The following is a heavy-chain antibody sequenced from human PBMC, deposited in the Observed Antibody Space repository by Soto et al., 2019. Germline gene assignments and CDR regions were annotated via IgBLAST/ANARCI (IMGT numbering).Heavy chain of an antibody. CDR1: GFTFSSYA. V-gene: IGHV3-23*01. D-gene: IGHD6-13*01. Sequence: HPGGSLRLSCAASGFTFSSYAMSWVRQAPGKGLEWVSAISGSGGSTYYADSVKGRFTISRDNSKNTLHLQMNSLRAEDTAVYYCANSIAAAVPFDYWGQGTLVTVSS. CDR3: ANSIAAAVPFDY. CDR2: ISGSGGST. J-gene: IGHJ4*02.